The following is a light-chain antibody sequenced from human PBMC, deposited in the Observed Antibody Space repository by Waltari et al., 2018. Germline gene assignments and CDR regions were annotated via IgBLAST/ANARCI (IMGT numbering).Light chain of an antibody. CDR1: QSVLHSSNNKNY. CDR3: QQYYNAPLT. Sequence: DIVMTQSPDSLALSLGERATINCKSSQSVLHSSNNKNYLAWYQQKPGQPPTLLIYWASTRESGVPDRFSGSGSGTDVTLTISSLQAEDGAVYYCQQYYNAPLTFGGGTKVEIK. J-gene: IGKJ4*01. V-gene: IGKV4-1*01. CDR2: WAS.